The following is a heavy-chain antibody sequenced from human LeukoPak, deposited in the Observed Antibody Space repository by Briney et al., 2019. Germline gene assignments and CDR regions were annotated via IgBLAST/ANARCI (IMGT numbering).Heavy chain of an antibody. D-gene: IGHD6-13*01. J-gene: IGHJ4*02. Sequence: SETLSLTCTVSGGSISSYYWSWIRQPPGKGLEWIGYIYYSGSTNYNPSLKSRVTISVDTSKNQFSLKLSSVTAADTAVYYCARDRAAAHFDYWGQGALVTVSS. V-gene: IGHV4-59*01. CDR3: ARDRAAAHFDY. CDR2: IYYSGST. CDR1: GGSISSYY.